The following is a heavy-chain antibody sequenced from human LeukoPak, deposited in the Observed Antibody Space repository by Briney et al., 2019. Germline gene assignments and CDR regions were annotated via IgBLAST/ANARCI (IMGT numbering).Heavy chain of an antibody. V-gene: IGHV4-34*01. Sequence: SETLSLTRAVYGGSFSGYYWSWIRQPPGKGLEWIGEINHSGSTNYNPSLKSRVTISVDTSKNQFSLKLSSVTAADTAVYYCARPDLWGQGTLVTVSS. J-gene: IGHJ5*02. CDR3: ARPDL. CDR1: GGSFSGYY. CDR2: INHSGST.